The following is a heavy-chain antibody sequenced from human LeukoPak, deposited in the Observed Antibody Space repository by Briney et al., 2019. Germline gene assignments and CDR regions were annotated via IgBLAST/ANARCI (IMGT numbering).Heavy chain of an antibody. D-gene: IGHD5-18*01. V-gene: IGHV1-69*13. Sequence: GASVKVSCKASGGTLSNYAINWVRQAPGQGLEWMGGIIPIFGTPNYVQKFQGRVTITADESTSTAYMELSSLRSEDTAVYYRARASSDDTAMATPFAYWGQGTLVTVSS. CDR1: GGTLSNYA. CDR3: ARASSDDTAMATPFAY. J-gene: IGHJ4*02. CDR2: IIPIFGTP.